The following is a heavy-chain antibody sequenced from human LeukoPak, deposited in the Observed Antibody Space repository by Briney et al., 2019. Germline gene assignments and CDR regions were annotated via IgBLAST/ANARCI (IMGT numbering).Heavy chain of an antibody. D-gene: IGHD3-22*01. CDR3: ARSVGPTYYYDSSGYYYGY. J-gene: IGHJ4*02. V-gene: IGHV1-46*01. CDR2: INPSGGST. Sequence: GGSLRLSCEASGFTFTSYYMHWVRQAPGQGLEWMGIINPSGGSTSYAQKFQGRVTMTRDTSTSTVYMELSSLRSEDTAVYYCARSVGPTYYYDSSGYYYGYWGQGTLVTVSS. CDR1: GFTFTSYY.